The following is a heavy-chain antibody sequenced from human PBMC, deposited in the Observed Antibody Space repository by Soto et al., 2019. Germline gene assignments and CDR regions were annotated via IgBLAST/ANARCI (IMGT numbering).Heavy chain of an antibody. J-gene: IGHJ4*02. D-gene: IGHD6-25*01. Sequence: QVQLVQSEGEVRQPGASVKVSCKASGYTFTSYGIIWVRQAPGQGLEWMGYISPKSGDTRYAPNLQGRVTMTTDTSTPTAYMELRSRTSEDTAVYYCSREMWTRSGPQNFFDYWGLGALVTVSS. CDR2: ISPKSGDT. CDR1: GYTFTSYG. CDR3: SREMWTRSGPQNFFDY. V-gene: IGHV1-18*01.